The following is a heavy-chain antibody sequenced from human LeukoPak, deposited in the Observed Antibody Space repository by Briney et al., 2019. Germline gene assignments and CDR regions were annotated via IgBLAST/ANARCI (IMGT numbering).Heavy chain of an antibody. CDR3: ARDGKNSSGQKVIYYYYMDV. V-gene: IGHV3-21*01. J-gene: IGHJ6*03. D-gene: IGHD6-19*01. Sequence: GGSLRLSCAASEFSVGSNYMTWVRQAPGKGLEWVSSISSSSSYIYYADSVKGRFTISRDNAKNSLYLQMNSLRAEDTAVYYCARDGKNSSGQKVIYYYYMDVWGKGTTVTISS. CDR1: EFSVGSNY. CDR2: ISSSSSYI.